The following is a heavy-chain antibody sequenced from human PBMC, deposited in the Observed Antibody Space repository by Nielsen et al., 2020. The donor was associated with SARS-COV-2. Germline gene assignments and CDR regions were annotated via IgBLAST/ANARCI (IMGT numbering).Heavy chain of an antibody. CDR2: IYPGDSDT. CDR3: ARTTVPSDAFDI. V-gene: IGHV5-51*01. Sequence: GESLKISCKGSGYSFTSYWIGWVRQTPGKGLEWMGTIYPGDSDTRYRPSFQGQVTISADKSISTAYLQWSSLKASDTAMYYCARTTVPSDAFDIWGQGTMVTVSS. CDR1: GYSFTSYW. D-gene: IGHD4-17*01. J-gene: IGHJ3*02.